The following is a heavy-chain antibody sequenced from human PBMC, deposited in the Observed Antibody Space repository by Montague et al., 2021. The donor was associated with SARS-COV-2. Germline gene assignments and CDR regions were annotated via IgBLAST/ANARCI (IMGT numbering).Heavy chain of an antibody. Sequence: SLRLSCAASRFTFSSYWMSWVRQAPGKGLEWVANIKQDGSEKYYVDSVKGRFTISRDNAKNSLYLQMNSLRAEDTAVYYCARDSFWSSYYTDYYGMDVWGQGTTVTVSS. CDR1: RFTFSSYW. CDR3: ARDSFWSSYYTDYYGMDV. V-gene: IGHV3-7*01. CDR2: IKQDGSEK. D-gene: IGHD3-3*01. J-gene: IGHJ6*02.